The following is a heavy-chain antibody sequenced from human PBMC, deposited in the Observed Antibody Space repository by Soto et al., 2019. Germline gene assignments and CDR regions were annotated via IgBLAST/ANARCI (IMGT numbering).Heavy chain of an antibody. CDR2: ISPYNDYT. D-gene: IGHD3-16*01. Sequence: QVQLAQSANEVKKPGASVRVSCEAAGYTFIRYGITWVRQATGQGLEWMGWISPYNDYTVYAQKFQGRVSMTADTSTRTVYMNLRGLKSDDTAVYYCARGGYYDNSWGKLSHYGLDVWGQGTSVSVSS. V-gene: IGHV1-18*01. CDR1: GYTFIRYG. J-gene: IGHJ6*02. CDR3: ARGGYYDNSWGKLSHYGLDV.